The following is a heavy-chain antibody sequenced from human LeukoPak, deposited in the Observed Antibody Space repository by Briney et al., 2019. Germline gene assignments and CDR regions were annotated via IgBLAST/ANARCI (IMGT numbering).Heavy chain of an antibody. CDR2: ISGPSSFI. D-gene: IGHD6-13*01. Sequence: GGSLRLYCAASGFTFSSYAMSWVRQAPGKGLEWVSSISGPSSFIYYADSVKGRFTISRDNAKKSLYLQMNSLSAEDTAVYYCAKVGRQHLVLNWFDAWGQGTLVTVSS. CDR1: GFTFSSYA. CDR3: AKVGRQHLVLNWFDA. V-gene: IGHV3-21*01. J-gene: IGHJ5*02.